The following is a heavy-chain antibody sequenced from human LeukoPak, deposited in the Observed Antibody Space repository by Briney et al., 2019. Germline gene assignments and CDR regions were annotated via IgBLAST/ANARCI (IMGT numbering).Heavy chain of an antibody. V-gene: IGHV4-4*07. Sequence: SETLSLTCTVSGGSISNYWSWIRQPAGKGLEWIGRIYTSGSTNYNPSLKSRATMSVDTSKNQFSLKLSSVTAADTAVYYCARGRAVTKTNIGSGWYRVFDYWGQGTLVTASS. D-gene: IGHD6-19*01. CDR3: ARGRAVTKTNIGSGWYRVFDY. CDR1: GGSISNY. CDR2: IYTSGST. J-gene: IGHJ4*02.